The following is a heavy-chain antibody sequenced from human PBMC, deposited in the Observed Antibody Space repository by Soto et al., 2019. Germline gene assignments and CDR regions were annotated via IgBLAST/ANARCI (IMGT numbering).Heavy chain of an antibody. Sequence: SETLSLTCSVSGGSISIYYWSWIRQPPGKGQEWIASIYYRGTSYNPSLKSRVSISIDTSKNQFSLKLSSVTAADTAVYYCARTYDGSGPNSGGYAFDIWGQGTMVS. CDR3: ARTYDGSGPNSGGYAFDI. CDR1: GGSISIYY. V-gene: IGHV4-59*01. D-gene: IGHD3-22*01. J-gene: IGHJ3*02. CDR2: IYYRGT.